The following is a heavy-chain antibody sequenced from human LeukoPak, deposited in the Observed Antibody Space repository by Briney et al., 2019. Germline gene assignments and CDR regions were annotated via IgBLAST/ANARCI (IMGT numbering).Heavy chain of an antibody. J-gene: IGHJ6*03. D-gene: IGHD4-11*01. CDR1: GYSISSGYY. Sequence: SETLSLTCTVSGYSISSGYYRGWVRQSPGKGLEWIGSIYHSGSTYYNPSLKSRVTISVDTSKNQFSLKLSSVTAADTAVYYCARDTYSLMDVWGKGTTVTVSS. CDR3: ARDTYSLMDV. CDR2: IYHSGST. V-gene: IGHV4-38-2*02.